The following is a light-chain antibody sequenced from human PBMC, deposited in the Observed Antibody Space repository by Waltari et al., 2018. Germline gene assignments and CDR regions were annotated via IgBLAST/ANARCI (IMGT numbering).Light chain of an antibody. CDR1: QTINSD. Sequence: DIQMTQSPASLSASVGDRVAITCRASQTINSDLNWYQQKSGKAPNLLIYHGSTLQDGVPSKFSGSGSGTHFTLTINNLQPEDIATYFCQQTSRIPLTFGGGTKVEV. V-gene: IGKV1-39*01. J-gene: IGKJ4*01. CDR2: HGS. CDR3: QQTSRIPLT.